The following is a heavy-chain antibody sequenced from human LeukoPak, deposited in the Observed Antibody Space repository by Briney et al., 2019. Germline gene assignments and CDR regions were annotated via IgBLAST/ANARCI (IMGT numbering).Heavy chain of an antibody. J-gene: IGHJ3*02. D-gene: IGHD2-2*01. CDR3: ALQLPHAFDI. CDR2: IIPIFGTA. V-gene: IGHV1-69*01. CDR1: RGTFTSYT. Sequence: ASVKVSCKASRGTFTSYTISWVRQAPGQGLEWMGGIIPIFGTANYAQKFQGRVTITADESTSTAYMELSSLRSDDAAVYYCALQLPHAFDIWGQGTMVTVSS.